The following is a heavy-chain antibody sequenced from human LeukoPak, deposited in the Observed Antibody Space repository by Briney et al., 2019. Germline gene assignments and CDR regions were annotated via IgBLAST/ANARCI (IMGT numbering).Heavy chain of an antibody. J-gene: IGHJ4*02. CDR3: ARSIAVAGPDFDY. V-gene: IGHV4-38-2*02. CDR1: GYSISSGYY. D-gene: IGHD6-19*01. CDR2: IYHSGST. Sequence: SETLSLTCTVSGYSISSGYYWGWIRQPPGKGLEWIGSIYHSGSTYYNPSLKSRVTISVDTSKNQFSLKLSSVTAADTAVYYCARSIAVAGPDFDYWGQGTLVTVSS.